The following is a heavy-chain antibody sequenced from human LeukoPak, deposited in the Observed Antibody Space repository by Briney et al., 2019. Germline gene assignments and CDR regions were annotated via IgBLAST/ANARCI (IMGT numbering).Heavy chain of an antibody. CDR2: IGTAGDT. CDR3: ARATPDGYYFDY. Sequence: PGGSLRLSCAASGFTFSSYDMHWVRQATGKGLEWVSAIGTAGDTYYPGSVKGRFTISRENAKNSLYLQMNSLRAGDTAVYYCARATPDGYYFDYWGQGTLVTVSP. CDR1: GFTFSSYD. V-gene: IGHV3-13*01. D-gene: IGHD2-15*01. J-gene: IGHJ4*02.